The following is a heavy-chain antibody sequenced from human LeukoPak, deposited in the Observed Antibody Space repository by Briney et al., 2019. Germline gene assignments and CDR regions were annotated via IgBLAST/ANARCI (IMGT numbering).Heavy chain of an antibody. CDR2: INPNSGGT. J-gene: IGHJ6*03. Sequence: ASVKVSCKASGYTFTDYYLHWVRQAPGQGLEWMGWINPNSGGTNYAQKFQGRVTMTRDTSISTAYMELSRLRSDDTAVYYCARGTTVTTLPYYYYFMDVWGKGTTVTVSS. V-gene: IGHV1-2*02. CDR1: GYTFTDYY. D-gene: IGHD4-11*01. CDR3: ARGTTVTTLPYYYYFMDV.